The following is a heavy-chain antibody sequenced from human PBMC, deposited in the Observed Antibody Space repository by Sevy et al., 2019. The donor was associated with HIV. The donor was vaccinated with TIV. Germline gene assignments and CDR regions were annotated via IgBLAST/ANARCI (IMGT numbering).Heavy chain of an antibody. Sequence: GGSLRLSCAASGFTFSSYWMHWVRQAPGKGLVWVSRINSDGSSTSYADSVKGRFTISRDNAKNTLYLQMNSLRAEDTAVYYCARVKSYCSSTSCYRGGYYYYYYMDVWGKGTTVTVSS. CDR2: INSDGSST. J-gene: IGHJ6*03. CDR3: ARVKSYCSSTSCYRGGYYYYYYMDV. CDR1: GFTFSSYW. V-gene: IGHV3-74*01. D-gene: IGHD2-2*02.